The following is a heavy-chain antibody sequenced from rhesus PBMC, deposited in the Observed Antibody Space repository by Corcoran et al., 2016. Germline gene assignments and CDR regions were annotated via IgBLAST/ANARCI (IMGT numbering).Heavy chain of an antibody. D-gene: IGHD1-38*01. Sequence: QVQLQESGPGVVKPSATLSLTCAVSGGSISDSYRWSWIRQPPGKGLEWIGYIYGSSTSTNYNPSLISRVTISKDTSKNQFSLKLSSVTAADTAVYYCARGREQATWSYFDYWGQGVLVTVSS. CDR1: GGSISDSYR. CDR3: ARGREQATWSYFDY. J-gene: IGHJ4*01. V-gene: IGHV4S10*01. CDR2: IYGSSTST.